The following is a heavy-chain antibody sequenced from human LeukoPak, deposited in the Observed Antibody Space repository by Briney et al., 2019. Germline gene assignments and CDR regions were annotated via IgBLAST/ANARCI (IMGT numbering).Heavy chain of an antibody. D-gene: IGHD6-13*01. V-gene: IGHV3-7*03. CDR2: INRDGSQK. J-gene: IGHJ6*02. CDR1: GFSLSGYW. Sequence: GGSLRLSCAASGFSLSGYWMTWVRQAPGKGLEWVANINRDGSQKNHVDSVQGRFTISRNNAKNSLYLQMNSLRAEDTALYYCAKDISPIAAAGTYYYYGMDVWGQGTTVTVSS. CDR3: AKDISPIAAAGTYYYYGMDV.